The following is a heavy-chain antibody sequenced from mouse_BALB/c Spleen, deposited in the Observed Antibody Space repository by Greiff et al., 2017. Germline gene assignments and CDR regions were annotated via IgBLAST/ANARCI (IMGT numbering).Heavy chain of an antibody. CDR2: INPSSGYT. Sequence: VQLQQSGAELAKPGASVKMSCKASGYTFTSYWMHWVKQRPGQGLEWIGYINPSSGYTEYNQKFKDKTTLTADKSSSTAYMQLSSLTSEDSAVYYCARSYYYGSSYVRTWFAYWGQGTLVTVSA. D-gene: IGHD1-1*01. J-gene: IGHJ3*01. CDR3: ARSYYYGSSYVRTWFAY. V-gene: IGHV1-4*02. CDR1: GYTFTSYW.